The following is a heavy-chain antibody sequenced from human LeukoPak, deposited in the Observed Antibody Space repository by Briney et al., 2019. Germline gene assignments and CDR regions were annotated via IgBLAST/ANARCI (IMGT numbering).Heavy chain of an antibody. CDR2: ISYDENSK. CDR3: ARVWVPTTVVTPLDY. D-gene: IGHD4-23*01. Sequence: PGGSLRLSCAASGFTFSSYAMHWARQAPGKGLEWVAVISYDENSKYYSDSVKGRFAISRDNSKSTLYLQMNSLRAEDTAVYFCARVWVPTTVVTPLDYWGQGTLVTVSS. CDR1: GFTFSSYA. V-gene: IGHV3-30*09. J-gene: IGHJ4*02.